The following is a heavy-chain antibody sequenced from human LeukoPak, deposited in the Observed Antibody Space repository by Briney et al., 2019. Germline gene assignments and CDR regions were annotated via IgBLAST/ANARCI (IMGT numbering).Heavy chain of an antibody. V-gene: IGHV4-4*02. Sequence: SGTLSLTCAVSGGSISSSNWWSWVRQPPGKGLEWIGEIYHSGSTNYNPSLKSRVTISVDKSKDQFSLKLSSVTAADTAVYYCTRGSYCSGGSCYRHPPYDYWGQGTLVTVSS. CDR2: IYHSGST. J-gene: IGHJ4*02. D-gene: IGHD2-15*01. CDR3: TRGSYCSGGSCYRHPPYDY. CDR1: GGSISSSNW.